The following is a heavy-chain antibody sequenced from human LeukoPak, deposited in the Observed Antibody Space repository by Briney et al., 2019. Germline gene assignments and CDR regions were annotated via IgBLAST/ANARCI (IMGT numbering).Heavy chain of an antibody. V-gene: IGHV3-48*02. CDR1: GFTFSSYS. J-gene: IGHJ6*02. CDR3: ARDPSSSRMVSYYYYGMDV. CDR2: ISSSSSTI. Sequence: GGSLRLSCAASGFTFSSYSMTWVRQAPGKGLEWVSYISSSSSTIYYADSVKGRFTISRDNAKNSLYLQMNSLRDEDTAVYYCARDPSSSRMVSYYYYGMDVWGQGTTVTVSS. D-gene: IGHD6-6*01.